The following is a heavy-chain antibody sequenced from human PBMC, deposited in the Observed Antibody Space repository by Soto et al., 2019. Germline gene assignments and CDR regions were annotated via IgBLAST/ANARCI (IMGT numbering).Heavy chain of an antibody. J-gene: IGHJ5*02. CDR3: ARDGDIVVVPAAMNWFDP. V-gene: IGHV3-21*01. Sequence: EVQLVESGGGLVKPGGSLRLSCAASGFTFSSYSMNWVRQAPGKGLEWVSSISSSSSYIYYADSVKGRFTISRDNAKNSLYLQMNSLRAEDTAVYYCARDGDIVVVPAAMNWFDPWGQGTLVTVSS. CDR2: ISSSSSYI. CDR1: GFTFSSYS. D-gene: IGHD2-2*01.